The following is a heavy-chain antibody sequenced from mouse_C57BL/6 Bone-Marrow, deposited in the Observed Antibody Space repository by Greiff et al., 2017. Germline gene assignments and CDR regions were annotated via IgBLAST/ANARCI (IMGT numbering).Heavy chain of an antibody. Sequence: VQLQQSGPVLVKPGASVKMSCKASGYTFTDYYMNWVKQSHGKSLEWIGVINPYNGGTSYNQKFKGKATLTVDKSSSTAYMELNSLTSEDSAVYYCAMQSPYYFDYWGQGTTLTVSS. J-gene: IGHJ2*01. V-gene: IGHV1-19*01. D-gene: IGHD6-1*01. CDR2: INPYNGGT. CDR1: GYTFTDYY. CDR3: AMQSPYYFDY.